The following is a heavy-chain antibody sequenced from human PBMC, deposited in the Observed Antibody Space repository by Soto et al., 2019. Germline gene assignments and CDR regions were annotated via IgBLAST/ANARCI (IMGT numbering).Heavy chain of an antibody. CDR3: TTDGGIAVRPLFDL. Sequence: EVLLVESGGGLVKPGGSLKLSCTASGLSLSHAWMGWVRQSLGKGLEWVGRIKSQTDGGTIDYAAPVKGRFSISRDVSKNTVTLQMNSLKTEDTAVYYCTTDGGIAVRPLFDLWGQGTLVTASS. CDR2: IKSQTDGGTI. J-gene: IGHJ5*02. D-gene: IGHD6-6*01. CDR1: GLSLSHAW. V-gene: IGHV3-15*01.